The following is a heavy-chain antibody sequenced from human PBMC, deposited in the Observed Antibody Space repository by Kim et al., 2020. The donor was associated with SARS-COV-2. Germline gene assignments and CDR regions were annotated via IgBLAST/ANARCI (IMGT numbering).Heavy chain of an antibody. CDR2: IYTSGST. Sequence: SETLSLTCTVSGGSISSYYWSWIRQPAGKGLEWIGRIYTSGSTNYNPSLKSRVTMSVDTSKNQFSLKLSSVTAADTAVYYCARDFDSSSWYWFDPWGQGTLVTVSS. J-gene: IGHJ5*02. CDR3: ARDFDSSSWYWFDP. V-gene: IGHV4-4*07. D-gene: IGHD6-13*01. CDR1: GGSISSYY.